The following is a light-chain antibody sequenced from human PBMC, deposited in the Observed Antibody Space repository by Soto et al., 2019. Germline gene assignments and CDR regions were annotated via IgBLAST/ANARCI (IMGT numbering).Light chain of an antibody. CDR1: QSVSSTH. CDR3: QQYGISVT. Sequence: DIVLTQAPGTLSLSPGERATLSCRASQSVSSTHVAWYQQKPDQAPRLFTYGASSRANGISDRFRCSGSGTDFTLTISRLQPEDFAVYSCQQYGISVTFGGGTKVEIK. CDR2: GAS. V-gene: IGKV3-20*01. J-gene: IGKJ4*01.